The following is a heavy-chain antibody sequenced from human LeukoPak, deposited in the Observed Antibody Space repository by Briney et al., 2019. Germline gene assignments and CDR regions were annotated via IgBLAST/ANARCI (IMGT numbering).Heavy chain of an antibody. CDR2: INPSGGST. Sequence: ASVKVSCKASGYTFTSYYMHWVRQAPGQGLEWMGIINPSGGSTSYAQKFQGRVTITRDTSTSAVYMELSDLRYEDAAVYYFARGSTIDDYGDYGGQGTLVTVSA. J-gene: IGHJ4*02. CDR1: GYTFTSYY. D-gene: IGHD3-3*01. CDR3: ARGSTIDDYGDY. V-gene: IGHV1-46*01.